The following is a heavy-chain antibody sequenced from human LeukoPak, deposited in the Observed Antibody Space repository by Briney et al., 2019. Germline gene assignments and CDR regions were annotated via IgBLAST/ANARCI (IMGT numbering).Heavy chain of an antibody. CDR1: GFTFSGYW. Sequence: GGSLRLSCAASGFTFSGYWMSWVRQAPGKGLEWVANIKQDGSEKYYVDSVKGRFTISRDNAKNSLYLQMNSLRAEDTAVYYCARDLYYYGSGSYFDYWGQGTLVTVSS. CDR2: IKQDGSEK. V-gene: IGHV3-7*03. CDR3: ARDLYYYGSGSYFDY. J-gene: IGHJ4*02. D-gene: IGHD3-10*01.